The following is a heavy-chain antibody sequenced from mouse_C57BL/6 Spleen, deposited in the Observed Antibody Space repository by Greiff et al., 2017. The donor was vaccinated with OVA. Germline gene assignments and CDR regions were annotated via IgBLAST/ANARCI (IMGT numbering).Heavy chain of an antibody. CDR1: GYAFSSSW. V-gene: IGHV1-82*01. J-gene: IGHJ2*01. D-gene: IGHD1-1*01. CDR3: ARGDYYGSSCFDY. CDR2: IYPGDGDT. Sequence: QVQLKESGPELVKPGASVKISCKASGYAFSSSWMNWVKQRPGKGLEWIGRIYPGDGDTNYNGKFKGKATLTADKSSSTAYMQLSSLTSEDSAVYFCARGDYYGSSCFDYWGQGTTLTVSS.